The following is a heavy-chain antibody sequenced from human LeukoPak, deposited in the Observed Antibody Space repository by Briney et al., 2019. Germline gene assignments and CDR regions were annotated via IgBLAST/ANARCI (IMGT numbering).Heavy chain of an antibody. CDR2: ISSSSSYI. J-gene: IGHJ5*02. V-gene: IGHV3-21*01. CDR3: ARAPGAWFDP. Sequence: GGSLRLSCAASGFTFSSYSMNWVRQAPGKGLEWVSSISSSSSYIYYADSVKGRFTISRDNAENSLYLQMNSLRAEDTAVYSCARAPGAWFDPWGQGTLVTVSS. D-gene: IGHD7-27*01. CDR1: GFTFSSYS.